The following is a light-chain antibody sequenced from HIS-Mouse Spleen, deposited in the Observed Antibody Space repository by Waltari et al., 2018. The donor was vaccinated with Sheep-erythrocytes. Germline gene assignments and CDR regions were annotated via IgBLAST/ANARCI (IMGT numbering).Light chain of an antibody. CDR3: SSYAGSNNWV. Sequence: QSALTQPSSASGSPGQSVTISCTGTSSDVGGHNDVSWYQQTPGKAPKLMIYEGSKRPSGVPERFSGYKSGNTASLTVSGLQAEDEADYYCSSYAGSNNWVFGGGTKLTVL. V-gene: IGLV2-8*01. J-gene: IGLJ3*02. CDR2: EGS. CDR1: SSDVGGHND.